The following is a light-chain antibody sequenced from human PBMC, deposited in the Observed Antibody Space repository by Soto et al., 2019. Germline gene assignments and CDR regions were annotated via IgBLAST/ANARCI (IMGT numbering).Light chain of an antibody. J-gene: IGLJ1*01. CDR2: DVS. V-gene: IGLV2-14*01. CDR3: SAYTSRSLYV. Sequence: QFALTQPASVSGSPGQSITISCTGTGSDVGGYNYVSWYQQLPGKAPKLMIYDVSDRPSGVSNRFSGSKSGNTASLTISGLQAEDEADYYCSAYTSRSLYVFGTGTKVTVL. CDR1: GSDVGGYNY.